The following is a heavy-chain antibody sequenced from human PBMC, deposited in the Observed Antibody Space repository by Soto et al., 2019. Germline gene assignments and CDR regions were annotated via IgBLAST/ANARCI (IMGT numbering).Heavy chain of an antibody. Sequence: QVQLVESGGGVVQPGRSLRLSCAASGFTFSSYAMHWVRQAPGKGLEWVAVISYDGSNKYYADSVKGRFTISRDNSKNTLYLQMNSLRAEDTAVYYCATVNDNFDYWGQGTLVTVSS. CDR2: ISYDGSNK. CDR3: ATVNDNFDY. J-gene: IGHJ4*02. V-gene: IGHV3-30-3*01. D-gene: IGHD4-17*01. CDR1: GFTFSSYA.